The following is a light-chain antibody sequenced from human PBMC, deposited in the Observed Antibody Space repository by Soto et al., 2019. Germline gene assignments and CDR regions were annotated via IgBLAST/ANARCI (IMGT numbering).Light chain of an antibody. V-gene: IGKV3-20*01. CDR3: QQYGVSPWT. CDR1: QSLKNNY. CDR2: GTS. J-gene: IGKJ1*01. Sequence: EIVLTQSPDTLSLSPGERATLSCRASQSLKNNYLAWFQQKPGQAPRLLIYGTSTRATGIPDRFTGRGSRTDFTLTISRLEPEDFALYFCQQYGVSPWTVGQGTKVDSK.